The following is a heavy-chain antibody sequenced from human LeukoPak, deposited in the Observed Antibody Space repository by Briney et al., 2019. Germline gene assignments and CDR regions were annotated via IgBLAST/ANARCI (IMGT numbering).Heavy chain of an antibody. V-gene: IGHV4-39*07. CDR3: ARARIVGATGGSYDAFDI. CDR2: IYYSGST. J-gene: IGHJ3*02. CDR1: GGSISSSSYY. Sequence: SETLSLTCTVSGGSISSSSYYWGWIRQPPGKGLEWIGSIYYSGSTYYNPSLKSRVTISVDTSKNQFSLKLSSVTAADTAVYYCARARIVGATGGSYDAFDIWGQGTMVTVSS. D-gene: IGHD1-26*01.